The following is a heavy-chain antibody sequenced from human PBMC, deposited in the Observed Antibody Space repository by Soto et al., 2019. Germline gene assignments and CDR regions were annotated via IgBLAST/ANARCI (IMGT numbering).Heavy chain of an antibody. D-gene: IGHD6-13*01. CDR2: INHSGST. CDR1: GGSFSGYY. J-gene: IGHJ5*02. V-gene: IGHV4-34*01. CDR3: ASMTPIAAAGTPWFDP. Sequence: SETLSLTCAVYGGSFSGYYWSWIRQPPGKGLEWIGEINHSGSTNYNPSLKSRVTISVDTSKNQFSLKLSSVTAADTAVYYCASMTPIAAAGTPWFDPWGQGTLVTVSS.